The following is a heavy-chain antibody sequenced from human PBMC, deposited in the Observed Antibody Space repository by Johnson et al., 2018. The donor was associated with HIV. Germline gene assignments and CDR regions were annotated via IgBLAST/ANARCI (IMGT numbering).Heavy chain of an antibody. Sequence: VQLVESGGGLVQPGGSLRLSCAASGFTFSSYWMSWVRQAPGKGLEWVANITQDGNEKYYVGSVKGRFTISRDNAKNSLYLQMSSLRAEDTAVYYCARDGAWLECQRGAFDIWGQGTMVTVSS. CDR1: GFTFSSYW. D-gene: IGHD5/OR15-5a*01. J-gene: IGHJ3*02. CDR2: ITQDGNEK. V-gene: IGHV3-7*01. CDR3: ARDGAWLECQRGAFDI.